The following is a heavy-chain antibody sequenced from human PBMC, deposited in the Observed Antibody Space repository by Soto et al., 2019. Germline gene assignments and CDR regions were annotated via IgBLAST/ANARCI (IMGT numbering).Heavy chain of an antibody. CDR3: ARHAGKWELYYYYGMDV. CDR1: GGSISSSSYY. J-gene: IGHJ6*02. CDR2: IYYSGST. Sequence: ASETLSLTCTVSGGSISSSSYYWGWIRQPPGKGLEWIGSIYYSGSTYYNPSLKSRVTISVDTSKNQFSLKLSSVTAADTAVYYCARHAGKWELYYYYGMDVWGQGTTVTVSS. D-gene: IGHD1-26*01. V-gene: IGHV4-39*01.